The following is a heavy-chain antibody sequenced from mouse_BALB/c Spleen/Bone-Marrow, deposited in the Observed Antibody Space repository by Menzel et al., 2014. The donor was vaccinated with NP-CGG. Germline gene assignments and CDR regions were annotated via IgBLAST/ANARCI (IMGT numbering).Heavy chain of an antibody. V-gene: IGHV1-54*01. D-gene: IGHD4-1*01. CDR1: GYAFTNYL. CDR2: INPGSGGT. Sequence: QVQLKHSGAELVRPGTSVKVSCKASGYAFTNYLIEWVKQRPGQGLEWIGVINPGSGGTNYSEKFKGKATLTADKSSSTAYMQLSSLTSDDSAVYFCARRLAGTSAMDYWGQGTSVTVSS. J-gene: IGHJ4*01. CDR3: ARRLAGTSAMDY.